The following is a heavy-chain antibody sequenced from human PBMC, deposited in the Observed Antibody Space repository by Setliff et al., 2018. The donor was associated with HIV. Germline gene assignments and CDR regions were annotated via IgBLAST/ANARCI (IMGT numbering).Heavy chain of an antibody. V-gene: IGHV7-4-1*02. Sequence: ASVKVSCKASGYTFTKYAMSWVRQAPGQGLEWVGWINTNTGSPTYAQGLTGRFVFSLDPSVSTAYLQISSLKAEDIAVYYCARDGYYYDSSGHLAYYFDYWGQGTLVTVSS. CDR1: GYTFTKYA. CDR3: ARDGYYYDSSGHLAYYFDY. J-gene: IGHJ4*02. D-gene: IGHD3-22*01. CDR2: INTNTGSP.